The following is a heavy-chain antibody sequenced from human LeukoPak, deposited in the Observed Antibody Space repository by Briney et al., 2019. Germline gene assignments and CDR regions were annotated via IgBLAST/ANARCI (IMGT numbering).Heavy chain of an antibody. V-gene: IGHV4-59*08. CDR2: VYNAYT. CDR3: ARRVSLYAGFDI. CDR1: NGSMNDYY. Sequence: KPSETLSLTCTVGNGSMNDYYWNWVRQPPGKRLEWIGRVYNAYTDYNPSLKSRVSISVDTSKSQFSLDLNSVTAAVTAVYYCARRVSLYAGFDIWGLGTMVTVSS. D-gene: IGHD3-16*02. J-gene: IGHJ3*02.